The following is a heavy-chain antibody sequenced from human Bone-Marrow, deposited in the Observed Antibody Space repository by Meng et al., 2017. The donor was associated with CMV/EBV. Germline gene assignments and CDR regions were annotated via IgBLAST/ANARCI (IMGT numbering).Heavy chain of an antibody. CDR2: IRSNSNMI. D-gene: IGHD2-15*01. V-gene: IGHV3-48*04. CDR3: AKAGRGEVDLLGG. Sequence: GGSLRLSCAASGFTFSQYGMNWVRQAPGKGLEWLSFIRSNSNMIKYADSVKGRFTISRDNAKNSVYLQMNSLRAEDTAVYYCAKAGRGEVDLLGGWGQGTLVTVSS. J-gene: IGHJ4*02. CDR1: GFTFSQYG.